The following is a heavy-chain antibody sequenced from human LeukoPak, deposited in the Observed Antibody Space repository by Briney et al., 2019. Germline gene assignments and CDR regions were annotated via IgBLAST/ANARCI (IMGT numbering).Heavy chain of an antibody. D-gene: IGHD1-26*01. Sequence: SETLSLTCTVSGGSISSYYWSWIRQPPGKGLEWIGHIYYSESTNYNPSLKSRVTMSLDTSKNQFSLKLSSVTAADTAVYYCTGGGSYLRYYFDFWGQGTLVTVSS. CDR2: IYYSEST. CDR1: GGSISSYY. V-gene: IGHV4-59*08. J-gene: IGHJ4*02. CDR3: TGGGSYLRYYFDF.